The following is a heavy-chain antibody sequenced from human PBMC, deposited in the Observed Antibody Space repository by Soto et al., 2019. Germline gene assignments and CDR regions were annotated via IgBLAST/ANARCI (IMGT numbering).Heavy chain of an antibody. J-gene: IGHJ4*02. CDR2: IRHDGADS. V-gene: IGHV3-74*01. D-gene: IGHD3-10*01. CDR1: GFTFSSRW. CDR3: AADLVAGSGSWGH. Sequence: EVQLVESGGGSAQPGGSLRLSWAASGFTFSSRWMHWVRQDPGKGLQWVSRIRHDGADSNYADFVGGRFTSSRDNTKNTLHLQMNILRAEDTAVYVCAADLVAGSGSWGHSGQGTLVTVSS.